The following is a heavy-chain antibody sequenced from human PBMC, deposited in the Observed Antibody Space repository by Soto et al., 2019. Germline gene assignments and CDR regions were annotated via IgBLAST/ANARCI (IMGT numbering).Heavy chain of an antibody. D-gene: IGHD2-2*01. CDR3: ARGYCSSTSCYFDY. Sequence: PSETLSLTCAVYGGSFSGYYWSWIRQPPGKGLEWIGEINHVGGTNYNPSLKSRVTISVDTSKNQFSLKLSSVTAADTAVYYCARGYCSSTSCYFDYWGQGTLVTVSS. CDR1: GGSFSGYY. J-gene: IGHJ4*02. V-gene: IGHV4-34*01. CDR2: INHVGGT.